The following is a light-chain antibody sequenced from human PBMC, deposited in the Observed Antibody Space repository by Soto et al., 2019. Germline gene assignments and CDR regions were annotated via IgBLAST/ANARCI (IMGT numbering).Light chain of an antibody. Sequence: ENGLKQSPGTMSLSPGDRATLSCRASQSVSSNFLAWYQQKPGQAPRLLIYGASIRATGIPDRFSGSGSGTDFTLTIRRLEPEDFAMYFCHQYGSSPRTFGQGTKVEIK. V-gene: IGKV3-20*01. J-gene: IGKJ1*01. CDR3: HQYGSSPRT. CDR2: GAS. CDR1: QSVSSNF.